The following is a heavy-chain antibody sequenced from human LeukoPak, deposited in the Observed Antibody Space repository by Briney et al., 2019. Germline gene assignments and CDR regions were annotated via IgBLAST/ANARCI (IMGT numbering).Heavy chain of an antibody. Sequence: GGSLRLSCVASGFSFSNKGMHWVRQVPGKGLEWVATISYDGTEKDYAVSVKGRFTISRDSSTNTLFLQMNSLRPEDTALYYCAKNIAALDFYAMDVWGTGTTVIVSS. D-gene: IGHD6-13*01. J-gene: IGHJ6*04. CDR2: ISYDGTEK. V-gene: IGHV3-30*18. CDR1: GFSFSNKG. CDR3: AKNIAALDFYAMDV.